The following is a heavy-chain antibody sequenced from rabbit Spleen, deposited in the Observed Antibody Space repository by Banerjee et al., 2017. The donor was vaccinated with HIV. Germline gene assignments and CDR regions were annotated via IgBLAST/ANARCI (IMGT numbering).Heavy chain of an antibody. Sequence: QEQLVESGGGLVQPEGSLTLTCKASGFYFTSSYYMCWVRQALGKGLEWIVCINTSSSGSTYYASWVNGRFTISKTSSTTVTLQMTSLTAADTATYFCTRGNDVSQDNNDGYGLWGPGTLVTVS. V-gene: IGHV1S45*01. J-gene: IGHJ4*01. CDR3: TRGNDVSQDNNDGYGL. CDR2: INTSSSGST. CDR1: GFYFTSSYY. D-gene: IGHD3-1*01.